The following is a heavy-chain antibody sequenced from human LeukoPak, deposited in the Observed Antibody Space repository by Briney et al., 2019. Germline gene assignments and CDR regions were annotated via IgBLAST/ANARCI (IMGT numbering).Heavy chain of an antibody. CDR1: GFTFSSYW. CDR2: LDSSGAYI. J-gene: IGHJ4*02. V-gene: IGHV3-21*06. Sequence: GGSLRLSCTASGFTFSSYWMSWARQAPGKGLEWLSSLDSSGAYIFYADSVKGRFIISRDNAKNSLYLQMNSLRVEDTAVYYCLRGDRRDYWGQGTLVTVSS. CDR3: LRGDRRDY.